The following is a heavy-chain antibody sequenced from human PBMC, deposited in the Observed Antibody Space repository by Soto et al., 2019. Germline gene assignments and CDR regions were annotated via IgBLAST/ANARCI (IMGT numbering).Heavy chain of an antibody. CDR3: ARRVRNCSSTSCSTGYYYYYMDV. CDR1: GGSISSSSYY. D-gene: IGHD2-2*01. V-gene: IGHV4-39*01. Sequence: SETLSLTCTVSGGSISSSSYYWGWIRQPPGKGLEWIGSIYYSGSTYYNPSLKSRVTISVDTSKNQFSLKLSSVTAADTAVYYCARRVRNCSSTSCSTGYYYYYMDVWGKGTTVTVSS. CDR2: IYYSGST. J-gene: IGHJ6*03.